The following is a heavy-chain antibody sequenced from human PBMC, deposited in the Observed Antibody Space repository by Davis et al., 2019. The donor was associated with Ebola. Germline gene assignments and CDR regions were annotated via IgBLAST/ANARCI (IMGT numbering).Heavy chain of an antibody. Sequence: GESLKISCAASGFTFSSYWMNWVRQAPGKGLEWVSYISSSGSTIYYADSVKGRFTISRDNSKNTLYLQMNSLKTEDTAVYYCTSTVVTSGSDYWGQGTLVTVSS. CDR2: ISSSGSTI. J-gene: IGHJ4*02. D-gene: IGHD4-23*01. CDR3: TSTVVTSGSDY. V-gene: IGHV3-48*01. CDR1: GFTFSSYW.